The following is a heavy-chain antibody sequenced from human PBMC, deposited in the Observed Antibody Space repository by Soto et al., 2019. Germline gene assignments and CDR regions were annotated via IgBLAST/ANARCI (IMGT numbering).Heavy chain of an antibody. V-gene: IGHV3-23*01. CDR3: AKVEGMDPWAYSFDY. CDR2: IYGGGNGP. D-gene: IGHD2-2*03. J-gene: IGHJ4*02. CDR1: GFTFSDFA. Sequence: EVQVLESGGGLVQPGGSLRLSCAATGFTFSDFAMSWVRQAPGKGLEWVSRIYGGGNGPHYADSVKGRVTISRDNSKNTLYLHMYILRVEDPAVYYCAKVEGMDPWAYSFDYWGQGTLVTVSS.